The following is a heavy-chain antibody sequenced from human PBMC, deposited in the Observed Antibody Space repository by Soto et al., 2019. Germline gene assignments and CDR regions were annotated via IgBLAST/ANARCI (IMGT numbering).Heavy chain of an antibody. J-gene: IGHJ4*02. CDR3: AREGVSIVLVPDAMVFLDY. CDR2: ISAYNGNT. D-gene: IGHD2-2*01. V-gene: IGHV1-18*01. Sequence: ASVKVSWKASCYTFTSYGISWGRQAPGQRLDWMGWISAYNGNTNYAQKLQGRVTMTTDTSTSTAYMELRSLRSDDTAVYYCAREGVSIVLVPDAMVFLDYWGQRTQVTVSS. CDR1: CYTFTSYG.